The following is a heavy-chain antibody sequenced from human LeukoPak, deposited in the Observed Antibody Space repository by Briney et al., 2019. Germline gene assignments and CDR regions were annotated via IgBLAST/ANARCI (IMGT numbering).Heavy chain of an antibody. CDR3: ARGPYYYDSSGYYGL. V-gene: IGHV1-69*13. J-gene: IGHJ4*02. CDR1: GGTFSSYA. Sequence: SVKVSCKASGGTFSSYAISWVRQAPGQGLEWMGGIIPIFGTANYAQKFQGRVTITADESTSTAYMELSSLRSEDTAVYYCARGPYYYDSSGYYGLWGQGTLVTVSS. D-gene: IGHD3-22*01. CDR2: IIPIFGTA.